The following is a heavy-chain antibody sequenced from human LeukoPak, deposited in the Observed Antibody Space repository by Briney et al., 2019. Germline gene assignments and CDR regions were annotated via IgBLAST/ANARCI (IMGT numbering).Heavy chain of an antibody. J-gene: IGHJ3*02. CDR3: AKDFAASYDAFDI. CDR1: GFTFSSYW. Sequence: GGSLRLSCAASGFTFSSYWMHWIRHAPGKGLVWVSRIKRDGSSPAYADSVKGRFTISRDNAKNTLYLQMNSLRAEDTAVYYCAKDFAASYDAFDIWGQGTMVTVSS. V-gene: IGHV3-74*01. D-gene: IGHD6-6*01. CDR2: IKRDGSSP.